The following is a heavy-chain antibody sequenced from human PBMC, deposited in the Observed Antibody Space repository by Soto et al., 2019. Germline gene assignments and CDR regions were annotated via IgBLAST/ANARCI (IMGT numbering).Heavy chain of an antibody. CDR3: AISGDYDNYYYYGMDV. CDR2: INHSGST. D-gene: IGHD4-17*01. CDR1: GGSFSGYY. Sequence: PSETLSLTCAVYGGSFSGYYCSWIRQPPGKGLEWIGEINHSGSTNYNPSLKSRVTISVDTSKNQFSLKLSSVTAADTAVYYCAISGDYDNYYYYGMDVWGQGTTVTVSS. J-gene: IGHJ6*02. V-gene: IGHV4-34*01.